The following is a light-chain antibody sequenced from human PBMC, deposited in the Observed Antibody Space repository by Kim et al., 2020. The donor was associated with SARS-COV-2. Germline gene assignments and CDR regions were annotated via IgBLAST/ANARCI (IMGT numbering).Light chain of an antibody. Sequence: SPGERATLSCRASQSVISSYLAWYQQKPGQAPRLLIYGASTRATGIPDRFSGSGSGTDFTLTISRLEPEDFAVYFCQQYVNSLLTFGGGTKVEIK. V-gene: IGKV3-20*01. CDR3: QQYVNSLLT. CDR2: GAS. CDR1: QSVISSY. J-gene: IGKJ4*01.